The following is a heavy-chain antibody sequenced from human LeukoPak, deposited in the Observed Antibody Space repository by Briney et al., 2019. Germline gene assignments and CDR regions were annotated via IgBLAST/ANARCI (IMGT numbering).Heavy chain of an antibody. CDR2: IVVGSGNT. V-gene: IGHV1-58*02. CDR1: GFTFTSSA. D-gene: IGHD1-1*01. J-gene: IGHJ4*02. CDR3: AAIHYAQTGYFDY. Sequence: SVKVSCKASGFTFTSSAMQWVRQARGQRLEWIGWIVVGSGNTNYAQKFQERVTITRDMSTSTAYMELSTLRSEDTAVYYCAAIHYAQTGYFDYWGQGTLVTVSS.